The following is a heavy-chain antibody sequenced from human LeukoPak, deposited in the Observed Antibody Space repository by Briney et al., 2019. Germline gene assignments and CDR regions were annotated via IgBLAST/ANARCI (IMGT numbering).Heavy chain of an antibody. J-gene: IGHJ4*02. D-gene: IGHD2-15*01. CDR1: RDSVSNDKFF. Sequence: SETPSLTCTVSRDSVSNDKFFWGWIRQPPGEGLEWIGSVYYSGSTYYSPSLNSRVHISVDTSKNQFSLKLSSVTAADTAVYYCARLGWWDSWGQGTLVTVSS. CDR2: VYYSGST. V-gene: IGHV4-39*01. CDR3: ARLGWWDS.